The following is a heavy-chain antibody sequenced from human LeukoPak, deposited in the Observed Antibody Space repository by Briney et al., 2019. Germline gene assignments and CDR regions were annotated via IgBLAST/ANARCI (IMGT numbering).Heavy chain of an antibody. J-gene: IGHJ6*02. D-gene: IGHD2-2*01. V-gene: IGHV3-33*01. CDR3: VGGGYCSGTSCAHYDGMDV. CDR2: IWYDGSQR. CDR1: GFTFSSYG. Sequence: GRSLKLSCAASGFTFSSYGMHWVRQAPGKGLEWVAVIWYDGSQRYYADSVKGRFTISRDNSMNTLYMQMNSLRGEDAAVYYCVGGGYCSGTSCAHYDGMDVWGQGTTVTVSS.